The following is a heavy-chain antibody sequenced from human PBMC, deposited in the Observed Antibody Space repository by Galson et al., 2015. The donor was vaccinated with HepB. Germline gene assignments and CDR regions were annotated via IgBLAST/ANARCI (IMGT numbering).Heavy chain of an antibody. V-gene: IGHV3-73*01. J-gene: IGHJ3*02. CDR2: IRSKANSYAT. CDR1: GFTFSGSA. CDR3: TSPGIVGATTAAFDI. Sequence: LRLSCAASGFTFSGSAMHWVRQASGKGLEWVGRIRSKANSYATAYAASVKGRFTISRDDSKNTAYLQMNSLKTEGTAVYYCTSPGIVGATTAAFDIWGQGTMVTVSS. D-gene: IGHD1-26*01.